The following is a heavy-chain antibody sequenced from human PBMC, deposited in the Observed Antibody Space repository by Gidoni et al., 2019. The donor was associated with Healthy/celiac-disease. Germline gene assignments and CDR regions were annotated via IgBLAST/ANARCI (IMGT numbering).Heavy chain of an antibody. Sequence: EVQLVESGGGLVKPGGSLRLSCAASGFTFSSYSMNWVRQAPGKGLEWVSSISSSSSYIYYADSVKGRFTISRDNAKNSLYLQMNSLRAEDTAVYYCARVGWGGSYYDDYYYYYMDVWGKGTTVTVSS. D-gene: IGHD1-26*01. CDR3: ARVGWGGSYYDDYYYYYMDV. J-gene: IGHJ6*03. CDR2: ISSSSSYI. CDR1: GFTFSSYS. V-gene: IGHV3-21*01.